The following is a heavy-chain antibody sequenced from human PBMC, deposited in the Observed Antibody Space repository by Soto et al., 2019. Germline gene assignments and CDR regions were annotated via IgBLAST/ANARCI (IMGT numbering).Heavy chain of an antibody. Sequence: GGSLRLSCAASGFTFSSYDIHWVRQAPGKGLEWVAVISYDGSEKYYADSIKGRFTISRDNSKNTLYLEMNSLRAEDTAVYYCAIYSSDLINQDTTHAFDFWGQGTMVTVSS. CDR3: AIYSSDLINQDTTHAFDF. V-gene: IGHV3-30*03. CDR2: ISYDGSEK. J-gene: IGHJ3*01. D-gene: IGHD6-19*01. CDR1: GFTFSSYD.